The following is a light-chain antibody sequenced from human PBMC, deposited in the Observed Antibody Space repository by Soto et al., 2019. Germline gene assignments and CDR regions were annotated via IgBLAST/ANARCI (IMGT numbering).Light chain of an antibody. J-gene: IGLJ1*01. V-gene: IGLV2-14*03. CDR3: SSYRASSTTHYV. CDR2: DVS. CDR1: SSDVGGYNY. Sequence: QSVLTQPASLSGSPGQSITISCTGTSSDVGGYNYVSWYQQHPGKAPKLMIYDVSNRPSGVSNRFSGSKSGNTASLTISGLQAEDVADYYCSSYRASSTTHYVFGTGTKLTVL.